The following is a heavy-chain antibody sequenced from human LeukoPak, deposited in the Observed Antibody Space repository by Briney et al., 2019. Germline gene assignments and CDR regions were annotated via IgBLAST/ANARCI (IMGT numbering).Heavy chain of an antibody. CDR2: MNPNSGNT. J-gene: IGHJ6*03. CDR3: ARGSSSSWYVRYYYYMDV. V-gene: IGHV1-8*01. CDR1: GYTFTSYD. D-gene: IGHD6-13*01. Sequence: ASVKVSCKASGYTFTSYDINWVRQATGQGLEWMGWMNPNSGNTGYAQKFQGRVTMTRNTSISTAYVELSSLRSEDTAVYYCARGSSSSWYVRYYYYMDVWGKGTTVTVSS.